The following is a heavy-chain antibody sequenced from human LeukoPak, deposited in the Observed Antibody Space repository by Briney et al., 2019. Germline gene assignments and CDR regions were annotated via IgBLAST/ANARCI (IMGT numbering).Heavy chain of an antibody. CDR2: IRSKANSYAT. Sequence: TGGSLRLSCAASGFTFSGSAMHWVRQASGKGLEWVGRIRSKANSYATAYAASVKGRFTISRDDSKNTACLQMNSLKTEDTAVYYCTGTIFGVLVDYWGQGTLVTVSS. J-gene: IGHJ4*02. CDR3: TGTIFGVLVDY. V-gene: IGHV3-73*01. CDR1: GFTFSGSA. D-gene: IGHD3-3*01.